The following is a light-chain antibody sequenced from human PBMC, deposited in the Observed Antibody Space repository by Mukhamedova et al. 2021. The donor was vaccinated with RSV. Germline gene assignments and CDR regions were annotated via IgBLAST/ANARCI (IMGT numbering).Light chain of an antibody. CDR3: QQRSNWPLT. V-gene: IGKV3D-20*02. Sequence: GERATLSCRASQSVSSSYLAWYQQKPGQAPRLLIYGASSRATGIPDRFSGSGSGTDFTLTISRLEPEDLAVYYCQQRSNWPLTFGG. CDR2: GAS. CDR1: QSVSSSY. J-gene: IGKJ4*01.